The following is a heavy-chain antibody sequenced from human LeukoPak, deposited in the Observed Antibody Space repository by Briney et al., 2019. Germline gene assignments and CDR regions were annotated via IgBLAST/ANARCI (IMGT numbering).Heavy chain of an antibody. CDR1: GGSFSGYY. Sequence: SETLSLTCAVYGGSFSGYYWSWTRQPPGKGLEWIGEINHSGSTNYNPSLKSRVTISVDTSKNQFSLTLSSVTAADTAVYYCARGPYGDWGEGTLVTVSA. J-gene: IGHJ4*02. CDR2: INHSGST. D-gene: IGHD4-17*01. V-gene: IGHV4-34*01. CDR3: ARGPYGD.